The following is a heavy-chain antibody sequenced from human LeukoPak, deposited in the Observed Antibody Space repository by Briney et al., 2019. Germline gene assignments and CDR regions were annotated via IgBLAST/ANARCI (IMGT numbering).Heavy chain of an antibody. CDR1: GYTFTSYA. V-gene: IGHV1-18*01. CDR3: ARVGDIVVVVAATPLDY. Sequence: ASVKVSCKASGYTFTSYAMNWVRQAPGQGLEWMGWISAYNGNTNYAQKLQGRVTMTTDTSTSTAYMELRSLRSDDTAVYYCARVGDIVVVVAATPLDYWGQGTLVTVSS. J-gene: IGHJ4*02. CDR2: ISAYNGNT. D-gene: IGHD2-15*01.